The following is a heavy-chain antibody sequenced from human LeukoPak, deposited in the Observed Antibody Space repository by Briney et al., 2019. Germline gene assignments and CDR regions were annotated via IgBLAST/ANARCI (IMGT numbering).Heavy chain of an antibody. Sequence: SETLSFTCTVSGGSISSYYWSWIRQPPGKGLEWIGYIYYSGSTYYNPSLKSRVTISVDTSKNQFSLKLSSVTAADTAVYYCARGEGGLVRGVHLFDYWGQGTLVTVSS. CDR3: ARGEGGLVRGVHLFDY. CDR1: GGSISSYY. J-gene: IGHJ4*02. D-gene: IGHD3-10*01. CDR2: IYYSGST. V-gene: IGHV4-59*12.